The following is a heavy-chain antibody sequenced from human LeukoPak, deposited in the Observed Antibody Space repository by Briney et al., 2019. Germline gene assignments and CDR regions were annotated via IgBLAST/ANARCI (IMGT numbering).Heavy chain of an antibody. D-gene: IGHD3-3*01. Sequence: PGGSLRLSCAASGFTFSSYGMHWVRQAPGKGLEWVAVIWYDGSNKYYADSVKGRFTISRDNSKNTLYLQMNSLRAEDTAVYYCARDKSGRHFDYWGQGTLVTVSS. V-gene: IGHV3-33*01. CDR3: ARDKSGRHFDY. CDR2: IWYDGSNK. J-gene: IGHJ4*02. CDR1: GFTFSSYG.